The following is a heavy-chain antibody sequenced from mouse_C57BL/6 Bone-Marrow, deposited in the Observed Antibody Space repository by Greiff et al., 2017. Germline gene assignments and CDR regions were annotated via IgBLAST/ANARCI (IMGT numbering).Heavy chain of an antibody. CDR2: IYPRDGST. Sequence: VQLQQSGPELVKPGASVKLSCKASGYTFTSYDINWVKQRPGQGLEWIGWIYPRDGSTKYNEKFKGKATLTVETSSSTAYMELHSLTSEDSAVYFCARERYDYDVGFAYWGQGTLVTVSA. CDR1: GYTFTSYD. J-gene: IGHJ3*01. CDR3: ARERYDYDVGFAY. D-gene: IGHD2-4*01. V-gene: IGHV1-85*01.